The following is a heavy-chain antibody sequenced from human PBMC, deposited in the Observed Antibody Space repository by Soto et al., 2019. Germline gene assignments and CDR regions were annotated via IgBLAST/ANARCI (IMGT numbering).Heavy chain of an antibody. CDR1: GGSINSGGYC. D-gene: IGHD5-18*01. V-gene: IGHV4-31*03. CDR3: SRGILV. Sequence: QVQLQESGPGLVNPSQTLSLTCTVSGGSINSGGYCWRWIRQHPGKGLDWIGCISYGGSTSYNPSLKSRVTISVDTSKNQFSLKLTSVTAADTAVYYCSRGILVWGQGALITVSS. J-gene: IGHJ4*02. CDR2: ISYGGST.